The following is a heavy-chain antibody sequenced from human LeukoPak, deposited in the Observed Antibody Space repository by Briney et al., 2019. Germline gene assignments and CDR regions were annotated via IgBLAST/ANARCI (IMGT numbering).Heavy chain of an antibody. CDR2: INHSGST. V-gene: IGHV4-34*01. Sequence: SETLCLTCAVYGGSFSGYYWSWIRQPPGKGLEWIGEINHSGSTNYNPSLKSRVTISVDTSKNQFSLKLSSVTAADTAVYYCARLAVAGEWDFDYWGQGTLVTVSS. J-gene: IGHJ4*02. CDR1: GGSFSGYY. CDR3: ARLAVAGEWDFDY. D-gene: IGHD6-19*01.